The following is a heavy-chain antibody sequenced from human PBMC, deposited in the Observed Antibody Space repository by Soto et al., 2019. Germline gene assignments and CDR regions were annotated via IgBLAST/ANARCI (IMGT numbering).Heavy chain of an antibody. CDR1: GYTFTSYD. D-gene: IGHD3-9*01. J-gene: IGHJ6*02. CDR3: ARGGSLRYFSIATPYGMDV. Sequence: GASVTVSCKASGYTFTSYDINWVRQATGQGLEWMGWMNPNSGNTGYAQKFQGRVTMARNTSISTAYMELSSLRSEDTAVYYCARGGSLRYFSIATPYGMDVWGQGTTVTVSS. V-gene: IGHV1-8*01. CDR2: MNPNSGNT.